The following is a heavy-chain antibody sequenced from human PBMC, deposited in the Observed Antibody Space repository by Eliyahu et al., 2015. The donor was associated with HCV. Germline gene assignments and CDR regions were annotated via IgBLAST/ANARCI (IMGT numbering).Heavy chain of an antibody. J-gene: IGHJ6*03. D-gene: IGHD3-10*01. Sequence: QVQLQQWGAGLLKPSETLSLTCAVYGGSXSGYYWSWIRQPPGKGLEWIGEINHSGSTNYNPSLKSRVTISVDTSKNQFSLKLSSVTAADTAVYYCARLPTMVRHSGSSNYYMDVWGKGTTVTVSS. CDR1: GGSXSGYY. V-gene: IGHV4-34*01. CDR3: ARLPTMVRHSGSSNYYMDV. CDR2: INHSGST.